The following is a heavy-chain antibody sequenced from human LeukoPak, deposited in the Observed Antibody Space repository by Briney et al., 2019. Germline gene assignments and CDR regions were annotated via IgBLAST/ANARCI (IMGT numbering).Heavy chain of an antibody. V-gene: IGHV3-21*01. D-gene: IGHD1-14*01. CDR2: IGPTGTDR. CDR1: GFTFSSCG. J-gene: IGHJ4*02. CDR3: ATETIGRHYDY. Sequence: KPGDSLRLSCAASGFTFSSCGFNWVRQAPGKGLEYVSSIGPTGTDRYYADSVRGRFTISRDNAKNSMYLQMDSLRDEDTAVYYCATETIGRHYDYWGQGTLLTVSS.